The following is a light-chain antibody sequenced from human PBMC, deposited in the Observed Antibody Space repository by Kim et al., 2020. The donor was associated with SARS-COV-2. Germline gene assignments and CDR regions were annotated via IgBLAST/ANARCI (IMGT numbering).Light chain of an antibody. J-gene: IGLJ2*01. Sequence: SYTTSSSRTTSNVVGNNYVACYQQQPPDAAPIIIFDVSKQPSGVPSRFSGSKTANTAALTISWLQDEEEADDHCYSYAGRITGVFGGGTQLTVL. CDR3: YSYAGRITGV. CDR1: TSNVVGNNY. CDR2: DVS. V-gene: IGLV2-11*03.